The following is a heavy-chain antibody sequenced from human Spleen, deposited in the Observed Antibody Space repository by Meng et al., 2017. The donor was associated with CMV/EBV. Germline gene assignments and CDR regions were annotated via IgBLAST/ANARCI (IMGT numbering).Heavy chain of an antibody. V-gene: IGHV1-8*01. D-gene: IGHD2-2*01. CDR1: GYTFTTYD. CDR2: MNPNSGNT. CDR3: ARWGVIPAASYGLDV. J-gene: IGHJ6*02. Sequence: ASVKVSCKASGYTFTTYDIHWVRQAAGQGLEWMGWMNPNSGNTGYAQKFQGRVTMTRNTATSTAYMELSNLKSEDTAMYYCARWGVIPAASYGLDVWGQGTTVTVSS.